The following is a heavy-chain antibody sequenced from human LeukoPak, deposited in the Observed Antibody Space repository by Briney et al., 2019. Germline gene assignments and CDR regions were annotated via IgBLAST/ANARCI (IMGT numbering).Heavy chain of an antibody. D-gene: IGHD2-2*01. CDR1: GYSISSGYY. J-gene: IGHJ4*02. Sequence: SETLSLTCAVSGYSISSGYYWGLIRQPPGKGLEWIGSIYHSGSTYYNLSLKSRVTISVDTSKNQFSLKLSSVTAVDTAVYYCARTYSSTSLFIDYWGQGTLVTVSS. CDR3: ARTYSSTSLFIDY. V-gene: IGHV4-38-2*01. CDR2: IYHSGST.